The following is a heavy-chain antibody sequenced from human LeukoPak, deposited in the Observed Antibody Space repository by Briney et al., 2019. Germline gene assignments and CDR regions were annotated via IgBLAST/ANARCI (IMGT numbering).Heavy chain of an antibody. CDR3: ARAIYSSSWYSAYNWFDP. Sequence: YPSETLSLTCAVYGGSFSGYYWSWIRQPPGKGLEWIGEINHSGSTNYNPSLKSRVTISVDTSKNQFSLKLSSVTAADTAVYYCARAIYSSSWYSAYNWFDPWGQGTLVTVSS. CDR1: GGSFSGYY. V-gene: IGHV4-34*01. D-gene: IGHD6-13*01. J-gene: IGHJ5*02. CDR2: INHSGST.